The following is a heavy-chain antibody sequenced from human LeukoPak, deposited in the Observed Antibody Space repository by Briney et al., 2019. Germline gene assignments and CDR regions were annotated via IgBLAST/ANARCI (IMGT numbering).Heavy chain of an antibody. Sequence: ASVKVSCKASGYTFTTYGVSWVRQAPGQGLEWMGWISAYNGYTNYAQKLQGRVTITADKSTSTAYMELSSLRSEDTAVYYCARDRPHTATDYWGQGTLVTVSS. CDR1: GYTFTTYG. D-gene: IGHD5-18*01. J-gene: IGHJ4*02. V-gene: IGHV1-18*01. CDR2: ISAYNGYT. CDR3: ARDRPHTATDY.